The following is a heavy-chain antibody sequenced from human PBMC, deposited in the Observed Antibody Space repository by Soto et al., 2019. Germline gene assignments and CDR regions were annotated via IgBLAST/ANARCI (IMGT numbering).Heavy chain of an antibody. CDR1: GGSVSSGSYY. CDR3: ARDLRVGATTHIDY. D-gene: IGHD1-26*01. CDR2: IYYSGST. Sequence: SETLSLTCTVSGGSVSSGSYYWSWIRQPPGKGLEWIGYIYYSGSTNYNPSLKSRVTISVDTSKNQFSLKLSSVTAADTAVYYCARDLRVGATTHIDYWGQGTLVTVSS. J-gene: IGHJ4*02. V-gene: IGHV4-61*01.